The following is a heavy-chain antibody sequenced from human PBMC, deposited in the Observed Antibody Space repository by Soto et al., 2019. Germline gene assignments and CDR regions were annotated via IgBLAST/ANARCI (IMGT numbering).Heavy chain of an antibody. CDR2: INPNSGGT. D-gene: IGHD1-1*01. CDR1: GYSFTGYY. Sequence: GXSVKVPCKASGYSFTGYYMHWVRQAPGQGLEWMGWINPNSGGTNYAQKFQGRVTMTRDTSISTAYMELSRLRSDDTAVYYCARANTGTRYYYYGMDVWGQGTTVTVSS. CDR3: ARANTGTRYYYYGMDV. J-gene: IGHJ6*02. V-gene: IGHV1-2*02.